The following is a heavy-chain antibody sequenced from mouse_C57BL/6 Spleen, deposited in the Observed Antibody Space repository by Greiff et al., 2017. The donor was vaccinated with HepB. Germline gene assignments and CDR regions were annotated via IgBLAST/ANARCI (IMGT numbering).Heavy chain of an antibody. Sequence: VQLQQPGAELVRPGTSVKLSCKASGYTFTSYWMHWVKQRPGQGLEWIGVIDPSDSYTNYNQKFKGKATLTVDTSSSTAYMQLSSLTSENSAVYYCARANHYYGSSYGDFDVWGTGTTVTVSS. CDR1: GYTFTSYW. CDR3: ARANHYYGSSYGDFDV. D-gene: IGHD1-1*01. CDR2: IDPSDSYT. V-gene: IGHV1-59*01. J-gene: IGHJ1*03.